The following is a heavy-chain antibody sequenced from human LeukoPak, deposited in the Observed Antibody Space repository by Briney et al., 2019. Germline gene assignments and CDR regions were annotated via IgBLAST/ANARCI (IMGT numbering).Heavy chain of an antibody. CDR1: GFSFNDYS. D-gene: IGHD3-10*01. V-gene: IGHV3-21*01. CDR2: ITSGSTFI. CDR3: ARIGSGRFYYYMDV. J-gene: IGHJ6*03. Sequence: SGGSLRLSCAVSGFSFNDYSMSWVRQAPGKGLEWVSSITSGSTFIYYAVSVRGRFTISRDNAKNSLYLQMNSLRAEDTAVYYCARIGSGRFYYYMDVWGKGTTVTVSS.